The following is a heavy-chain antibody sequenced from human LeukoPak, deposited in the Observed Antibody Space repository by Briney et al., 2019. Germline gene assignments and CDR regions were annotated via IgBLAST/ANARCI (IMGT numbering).Heavy chain of an antibody. V-gene: IGHV4-34*01. J-gene: IGHJ5*02. CDR3: ARKYSSSWYVGYNWFDP. CDR2: INHSGST. Sequence: PSETLSLTCAVYGGSFSGYYWSWIRQPPGKGLEWIGEINHSGSTNYNPSLKSRVTISVDTSKNQFSLKLSSVTAADTAVYYCARKYSSSWYVGYNWFDPWGQGTLVTVSS. D-gene: IGHD6-13*01. CDR1: GGSFSGYY.